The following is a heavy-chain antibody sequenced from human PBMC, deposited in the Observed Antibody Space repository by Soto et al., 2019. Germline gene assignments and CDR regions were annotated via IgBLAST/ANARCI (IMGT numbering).Heavy chain of an antibody. J-gene: IGHJ4*02. CDR3: TVRASKLGYCSGGSCYAPYDTPHDY. CDR2: IKSKTDGGTT. D-gene: IGHD2-15*01. Sequence: GGSLRLSCAASGFTFSNAWMNWVRQAPGKGLEWVGRIKSKTDGGTTDYAAPVKGRFTISRDDSKNTLYLQMNSLKTEDTAVYYCTVRASKLGYCSGGSCYAPYDTPHDYWGQGTLVTVSS. CDR1: GFTFSNAW. V-gene: IGHV3-15*07.